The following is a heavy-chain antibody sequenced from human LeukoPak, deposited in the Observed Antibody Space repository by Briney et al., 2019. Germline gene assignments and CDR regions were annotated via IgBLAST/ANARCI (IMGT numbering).Heavy chain of an antibody. Sequence: GSLRLSCAASGFTVSSNYMSWVRQAPGKGLEWIGSIYYSGSTYYNPSLKSRVTISVDTSKNQFSLKLSSVTAADTAVYYCARSTDYWGQGTLVTVSS. CDR1: GFTVSSNY. CDR3: ARSTDY. V-gene: IGHV4-59*05. CDR2: IYYSGST. J-gene: IGHJ4*02.